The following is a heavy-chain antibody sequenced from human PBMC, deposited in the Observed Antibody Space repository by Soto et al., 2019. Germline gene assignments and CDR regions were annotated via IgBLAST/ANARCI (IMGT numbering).Heavy chain of an antibody. J-gene: IGHJ4*02. CDR1: GFSLRTSGVG. D-gene: IGHD3-9*01. CDR3: AHKGPEDWPLDD. V-gene: IGHV2-5*02. CDR2: IYCDDSK. Sequence: QITLKESGPTLVRPTQTLTLTCAFSGFSLRTSGVGVGWIRQPPGKALEWLVVIYCDDSKHYSPSLRSRLTIAKDTSKSQLVLTMPNMDPIDTGTFYCAHKGPEDWPLDDWGQGTQVTGTS.